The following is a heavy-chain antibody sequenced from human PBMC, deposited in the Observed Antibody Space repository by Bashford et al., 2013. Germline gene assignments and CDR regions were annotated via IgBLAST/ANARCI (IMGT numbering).Heavy chain of an antibody. J-gene: IGHJ3*02. CDR2: INPSGGST. CDR1: GYTFTNYY. D-gene: IGHD6-19*01. Sequence: ASVKVSCKTSGYTFTNYYMHWVRQAPGQGLEWMGIINPSGGSTSYAQKFQGRVTMTRDTSTSTVYMELNTLRVEDTAVYYCAREIRLAGNRRGAFDIWGQGTLVTVSS. CDR3: AREIRLAGNRRGAFDI. V-gene: IGHV1-46*01.